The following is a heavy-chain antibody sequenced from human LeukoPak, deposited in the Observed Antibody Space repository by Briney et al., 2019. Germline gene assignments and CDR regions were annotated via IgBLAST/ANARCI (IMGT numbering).Heavy chain of an antibody. D-gene: IGHD6-13*01. V-gene: IGHV1-2*02. Sequence: GASVKVSCKASGYTFTSYGISWVRQAPGQGLEWMGWINPNSGGTNYAQKFQGRVTMTRDTSISTAYMKLSRLRSDDTAVYYCARAVGLTAAGLWGQGTLVTVSS. J-gene: IGHJ4*02. CDR1: GYTFTSYG. CDR3: ARAVGLTAAGL. CDR2: INPNSGGT.